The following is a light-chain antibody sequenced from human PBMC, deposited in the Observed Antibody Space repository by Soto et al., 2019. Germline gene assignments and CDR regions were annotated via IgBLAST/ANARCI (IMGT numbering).Light chain of an antibody. CDR2: GAS. V-gene: IGKV3-15*01. CDR1: QSVSGN. CDR3: QQYHNWPPLT. J-gene: IGKJ4*01. Sequence: EIVMTQSPATLSVSPGERATLSCRASQSVSGNLAWYQQRPGQAPRLLIYGASTRATGIPARFSGSGSGTEFTVTISSLQSEDFAVYYCQQYHNWPPLTFGGGTKVEIK.